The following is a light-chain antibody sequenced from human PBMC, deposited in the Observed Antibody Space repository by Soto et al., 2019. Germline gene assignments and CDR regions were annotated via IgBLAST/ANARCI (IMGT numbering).Light chain of an antibody. CDR1: QSISSY. V-gene: IGKV1-39*01. CDR3: QQSYSTPYT. Sequence: DIQMTQSPSSLSASVGDRVTITCRASQSISSYLNWYQQKPGKAPKLLIYAASSLQSGGPSRFSGSRSGTDFTLTISSLQPEDFATYYCQQSYSTPYTFGQGTKVEIK. CDR2: AAS. J-gene: IGKJ2*01.